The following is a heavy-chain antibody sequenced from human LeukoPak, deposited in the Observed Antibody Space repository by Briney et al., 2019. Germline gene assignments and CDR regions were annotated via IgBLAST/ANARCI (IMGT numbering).Heavy chain of an antibody. V-gene: IGHV3-23*01. CDR1: GFTFTNYV. Sequence: PGESLRLSCAASGFTFTNYVMNWVRQAPGKGLEWVSSITGTADKTYDADSVKGRFTISRDNSKNTLSLQMSSLRVEDTAIYCCARRGGSRGWGAFDIWGQGTIVTVSS. CDR2: ITGTADKT. D-gene: IGHD6-19*01. CDR3: ARRGGSRGWGAFDI. J-gene: IGHJ3*02.